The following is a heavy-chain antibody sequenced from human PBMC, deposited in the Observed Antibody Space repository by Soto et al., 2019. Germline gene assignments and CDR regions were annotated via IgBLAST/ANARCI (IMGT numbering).Heavy chain of an antibody. CDR3: ASRYCSGGSCTGP. D-gene: IGHD2-15*01. Sequence: GGSLRLSCAASGFTFSSYAMSWVRQAPGKGLEWVSAISGSGSSTYYADSVKGRFTISRDNSKNTLYLQMNSLRAEDTAAYYCASRYCSGGSCTGPWGQGTLVTVSS. J-gene: IGHJ5*02. CDR1: GFTFSSYA. CDR2: ISGSGSST. V-gene: IGHV3-23*01.